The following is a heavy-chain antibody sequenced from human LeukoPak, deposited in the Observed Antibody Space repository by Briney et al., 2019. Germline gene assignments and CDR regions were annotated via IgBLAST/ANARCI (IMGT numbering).Heavy chain of an antibody. CDR1: GYTFTSYY. CDR3: ARRSGYCSGGSCYSFDP. CDR2: INPNSGGT. J-gene: IGHJ5*02. V-gene: IGHV1-2*02. Sequence: ASVKVSCKASGYTFTSYYMHWMRQAPGQGLEWMGWINPNSGGTNYAQKFQGRVTMTRDTSISTAYMELSRLRSDDTAVYYCARRSGYCSGGSCYSFDPWGQGTLVTVSS. D-gene: IGHD2-15*01.